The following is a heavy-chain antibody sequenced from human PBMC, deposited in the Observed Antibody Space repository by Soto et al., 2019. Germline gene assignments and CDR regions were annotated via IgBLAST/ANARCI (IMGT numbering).Heavy chain of an antibody. J-gene: IGHJ4*02. Sequence: QVQLQESGPGLMKPSQTLSLTCSFSGGSISSGDYYWNGFRQSPGKGLEWIGSIFYTGKTHYNPSLKSRLTISVDASKNEFSLRLSSVTAADTALYYCARTEDGYNTNFEYWGQGALVTVSS. CDR2: IFYTGKT. CDR3: ARTEDGYNTNFEY. D-gene: IGHD5-18*01. V-gene: IGHV4-30-4*01. CDR1: GGSISSGDYY.